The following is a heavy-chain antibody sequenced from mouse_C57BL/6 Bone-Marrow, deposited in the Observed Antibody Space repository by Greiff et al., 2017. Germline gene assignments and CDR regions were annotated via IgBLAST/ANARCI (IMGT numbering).Heavy chain of an antibody. Sequence: EVQVVESGGGLVKPGGSLKLSCAASGFTFSDYGMHWVRQAPEKGLEWVAYISSGSSTIYYADTVKGRFTISRDNAKDTLFLQMTSQRTEDTALYYCARVYYVYYWGQGTTLTVSS. CDR3: ARVYYVYY. V-gene: IGHV5-17*01. J-gene: IGHJ2*01. CDR2: ISSGSSTI. CDR1: GFTFSDYG. D-gene: IGHD1-1*01.